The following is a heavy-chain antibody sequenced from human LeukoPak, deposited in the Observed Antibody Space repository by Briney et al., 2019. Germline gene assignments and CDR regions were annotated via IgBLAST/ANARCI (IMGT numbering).Heavy chain of an antibody. CDR2: IWYDGSNK. CDR3: ARNKQQLEPYYFDY. V-gene: IGHV3-33*01. CDR1: GFTFSSYG. Sequence: GGSLRLSCAASGFTFSSYGMHWVRQAPGKGLEWVAVIWYDGSNKYYADSVKGRFTISRDNSKNTLYLQMNSLRAEDTAVYYCARNKQQLEPYYFDYWGQGTLVTVSS. J-gene: IGHJ4*02. D-gene: IGHD6-13*01.